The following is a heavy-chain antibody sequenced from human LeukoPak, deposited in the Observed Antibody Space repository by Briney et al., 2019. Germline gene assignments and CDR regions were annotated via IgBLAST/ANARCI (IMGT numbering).Heavy chain of an antibody. CDR2: ISGGCGTA. Sequence: AGGSLRLSCAASGFTFSINAMSWVRQAPGKGLEWASAISGGCGTAYYADSVKGRFTISRDNSKNTLYLQMNSLRAEDTAVYYCAKKGYYDGSGYYMYYFDHWGQGTLVTVSS. V-gene: IGHV3-23*01. D-gene: IGHD3-22*01. CDR3: AKKGYYDGSGYYMYYFDH. J-gene: IGHJ4*02. CDR1: GFTFSINA.